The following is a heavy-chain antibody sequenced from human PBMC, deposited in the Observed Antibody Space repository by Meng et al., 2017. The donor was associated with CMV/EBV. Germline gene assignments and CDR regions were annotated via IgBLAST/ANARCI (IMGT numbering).Heavy chain of an antibody. J-gene: IGHJ4*02. CDR2: ISNSSSYI. D-gene: IGHD1-26*01. V-gene: IGHV3-21*01. Sequence: ESLKISCAASGFNFSSYSMNWVRQAPGKGLEWVSSISNSSSYIYYADSVKGRFTISRDNAKNSLYLQMNSLRAEDTAVYYCAREVGAIDYWGQGTLVTVSS. CDR1: GFNFSSYS. CDR3: AREVGAIDY.